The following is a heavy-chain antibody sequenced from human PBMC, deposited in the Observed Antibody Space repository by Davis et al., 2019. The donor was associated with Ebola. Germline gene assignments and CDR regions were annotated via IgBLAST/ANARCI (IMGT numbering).Heavy chain of an antibody. Sequence: ASVKVSCKVSGYTLSELSIHWVRQPRGKGLEWMGGFAPENRETIYAQKFQGRVILTDDTYTNTAYMQLNNLGSDDTALYYCATGGYSSRTYLIPLGYWGQGTLVTVSA. V-gene: IGHV1-24*01. J-gene: IGHJ4*02. CDR3: ATGGYSSRTYLIPLGY. CDR1: GYTLSELS. D-gene: IGHD3-16*02. CDR2: FAPENRET.